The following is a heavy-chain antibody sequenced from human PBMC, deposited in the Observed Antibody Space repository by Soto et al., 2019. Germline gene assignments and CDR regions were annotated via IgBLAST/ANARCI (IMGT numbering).Heavy chain of an antibody. CDR2: TYYRSKWYN. Sequence: SQTLSLTCAISGDSVSRNSVAWNWIRQSPSRGLEWLGRTYYRSKWYNDYAVSVKSRITINPDTSKNQFSLQLNSVTPEDTAVYYCARANGDYAFFFDYWGQGTRVTVSS. CDR3: ARANGDYAFFFDY. J-gene: IGHJ4*02. V-gene: IGHV6-1*01. D-gene: IGHD4-17*01. CDR1: GDSVSRNSVA.